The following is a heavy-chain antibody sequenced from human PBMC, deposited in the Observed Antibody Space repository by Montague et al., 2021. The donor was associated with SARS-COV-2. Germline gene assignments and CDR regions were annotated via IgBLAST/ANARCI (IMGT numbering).Heavy chain of an antibody. Sequence: TRSLTCTVSGGSISSGGYYWSWIRQHPGKDLEWIGYIYYSGSTYYNPSLKSRVTISVDTSKNQFSLKLSSVTAADTAVYYCARAVSITIFGVVGWFDPWGQGTLVTVSS. CDR2: IYYSGST. D-gene: IGHD3-3*01. V-gene: IGHV4-31*03. CDR1: GGSISSGGYY. CDR3: ARAVSITIFGVVGWFDP. J-gene: IGHJ5*02.